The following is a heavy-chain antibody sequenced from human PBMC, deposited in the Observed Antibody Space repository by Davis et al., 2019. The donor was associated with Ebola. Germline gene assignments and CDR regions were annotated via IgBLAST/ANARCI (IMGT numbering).Heavy chain of an antibody. CDR1: GFICSSYS. Sequence: SLIFSCASSGFICSSYSIYLVRQAPGKGVGWGSYISSSSSTIYYADSLKGRFIISRDNAKNSLYLQMNSLSGEDTAVYYCAKGLRFLEWLRDGMDVWGQGTTVNVSS. D-gene: IGHD3-3*01. CDR3: AKGLRFLEWLRDGMDV. CDR2: ISSSSSTI. V-gene: IGHV3-48*04. J-gene: IGHJ6*02.